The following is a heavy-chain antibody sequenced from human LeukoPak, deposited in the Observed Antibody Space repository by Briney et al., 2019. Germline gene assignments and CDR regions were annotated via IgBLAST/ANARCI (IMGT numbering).Heavy chain of an antibody. Sequence: GGSLRLSCAASGFTFSSYWMSWVRQAPGKGLEWVANIKEDGSEKYYVESVKGRFIISRDNTKNSLYLQMSSLRAEDTAVYYCAKGVSKNPWGQGTLVTVPS. J-gene: IGHJ5*02. CDR1: GFTFSSYW. CDR3: AKGVSKNP. V-gene: IGHV3-7*01. CDR2: IKEDGSEK.